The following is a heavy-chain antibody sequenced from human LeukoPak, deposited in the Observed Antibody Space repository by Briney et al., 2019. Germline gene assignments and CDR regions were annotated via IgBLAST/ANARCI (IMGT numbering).Heavy chain of an antibody. V-gene: IGHV3-21*01. Sequence: GGSLRLSCAASGFTFSSYSMNWVRQAPGKGLEWVSSISSSSSYMYYADSVKGRFTISRDNAKNSLYLQMNSLRAEDTAVYYCARDRGPFDYWGQGTLVTVSS. CDR3: ARDRGPFDY. J-gene: IGHJ4*02. D-gene: IGHD3-10*01. CDR2: ISSSSSYM. CDR1: GFTFSSYS.